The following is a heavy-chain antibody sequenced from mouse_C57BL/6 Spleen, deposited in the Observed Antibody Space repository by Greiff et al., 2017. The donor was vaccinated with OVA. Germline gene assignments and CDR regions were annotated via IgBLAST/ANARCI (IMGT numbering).Heavy chain of an antibody. CDR3: TRSGNYGTAWFAY. D-gene: IGHD1-1*01. V-gene: IGHV1-15*01. CDR1: GYTFTDYE. CDR2: IDPETGGT. J-gene: IGHJ3*01. Sequence: QVQLKESGAELVRPGASVTLSCKASGYTFTDYEMHWVKQTPVHGLEWIGAIDPETGGTAYNQKFKGKAILTADKSSSTAYMELRSLTSEDSAVYYCTRSGNYGTAWFAYWGQGTLVTVSA.